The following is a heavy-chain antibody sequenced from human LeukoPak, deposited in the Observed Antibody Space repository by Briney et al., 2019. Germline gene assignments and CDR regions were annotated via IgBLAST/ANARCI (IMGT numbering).Heavy chain of an antibody. CDR3: ARGGAYNSISYY. Sequence: GGSLGLSCAASGFTFSGYAMHWVRQAPGKGLEWVAVTSYDGTNEYYADSVKGRFTISRDNSKNTLYLQMNSLRAEDTAVYYCARGGAYNSISYYWGQGTLVTVSS. CDR1: GFTFSGYA. CDR2: TSYDGTNE. D-gene: IGHD5-24*01. J-gene: IGHJ4*02. V-gene: IGHV3-30-3*01.